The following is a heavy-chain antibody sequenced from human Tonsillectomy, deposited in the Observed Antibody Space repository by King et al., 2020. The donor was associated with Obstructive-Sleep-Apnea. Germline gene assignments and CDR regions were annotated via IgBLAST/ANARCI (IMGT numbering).Heavy chain of an antibody. V-gene: IGHV4-34*01. CDR2: INHSGST. CDR3: ARVPPYTIFRAVTFDAFDI. CDR1: GGSFSGYY. J-gene: IGHJ3*02. Sequence: VQLQQWGAGLLKPSETLSLTCAVYGGSFSGYYWSWIRQPPGKGLEWIGEINHSGSTNYNPSLKSRVTLSVDASKNQFSLRVNSMTAADTAVYYCARVPPYTIFRAVTFDAFDIWGQGTMVTVSS. D-gene: IGHD3-3*01.